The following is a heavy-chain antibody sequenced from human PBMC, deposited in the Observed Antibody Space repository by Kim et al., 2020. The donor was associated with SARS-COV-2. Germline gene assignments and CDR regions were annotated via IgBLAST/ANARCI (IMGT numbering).Heavy chain of an antibody. V-gene: IGHV4-39*01. J-gene: IGHJ5*02. D-gene: IGHD2-2*01. CDR2: IYYSGST. CDR3: ARDDIVVVPAANGTNWFDP. CDR1: GGSISSSSYY. Sequence: SETLSLTCTVSGGSISSSSYYWGWIRQPPGKGLEWIGSIYYSGSTYYNPSLKSRVTISVDTSKNQFSLKLSSVTAADTAVYYCARDDIVVVPAANGTNWFDPWGQGTLVTVSS.